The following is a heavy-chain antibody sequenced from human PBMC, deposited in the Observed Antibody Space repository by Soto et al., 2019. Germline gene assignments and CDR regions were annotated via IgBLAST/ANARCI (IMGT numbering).Heavy chain of an antibody. Sequence: QVQLQESGPGLLKPSETLSLTCTVSDGSVDSHHWTWIRQPPGKGLEWIGDYSDSTSYSPSLKSRVSISADTSRNQFSLKLTSVTAADTAVYFWTTYRRGEGGRGSWSQGALVTVSS. J-gene: IGHJ5*02. CDR1: DGSVDSHH. CDR3: TTYRRGEGGRGS. D-gene: IGHD3-16*01. CDR2: DYSDST. V-gene: IGHV4-59*08.